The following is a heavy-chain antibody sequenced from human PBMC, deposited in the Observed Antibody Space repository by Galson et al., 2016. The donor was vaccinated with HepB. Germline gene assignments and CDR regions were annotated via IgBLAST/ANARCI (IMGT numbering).Heavy chain of an antibody. Sequence: SLRLSCAASGFSVSSNYMSWVRQAPGKGLEWVSVIYSGDNTYYADSVKGRFTISRDNSKNTLYLQMNSLRAEDTAVYYCARDLGLGYCSGGSCYSSYFQHWGQGTLVTVSS. D-gene: IGHD2-15*01. CDR1: GFSVSSNY. CDR2: IYSGDNT. CDR3: ARDLGLGYCSGGSCYSSYFQH. J-gene: IGHJ1*01. V-gene: IGHV3-53*01.